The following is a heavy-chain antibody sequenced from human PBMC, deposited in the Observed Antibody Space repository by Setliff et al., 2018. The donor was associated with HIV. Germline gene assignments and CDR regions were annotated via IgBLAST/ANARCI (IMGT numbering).Heavy chain of an antibody. Sequence: ETLSLTCNVSGDSISSYYWSWIRQPPGKGLEWIGYIYYSGSSIYNPSLKSRVTISVDTSKKQFSLKLTSVTAADTAVYYCARGPSLQTTLFDYWGQGTLVTV. V-gene: IGHV4-59*01. CDR3: ARGPSLQTTLFDY. CDR2: IYYSGSS. CDR1: GDSISSYY. J-gene: IGHJ4*02.